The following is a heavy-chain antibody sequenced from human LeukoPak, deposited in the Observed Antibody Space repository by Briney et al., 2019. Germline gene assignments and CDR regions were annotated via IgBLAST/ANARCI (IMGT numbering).Heavy chain of an antibody. V-gene: IGHV1-69*13. D-gene: IGHD2-2*01. CDR2: IIPIFGTA. Sequence: ASVKVSCKASGGTFSSYAISWVRQAPGQGLEWMGGIIPIFGTANYAQKFQGRVTITADESTSTAYMELSSLRSEDTAVYYCAREYQLPYYMDVWGKETTVTISS. J-gene: IGHJ6*03. CDR1: GGTFSSYA. CDR3: AREYQLPYYMDV.